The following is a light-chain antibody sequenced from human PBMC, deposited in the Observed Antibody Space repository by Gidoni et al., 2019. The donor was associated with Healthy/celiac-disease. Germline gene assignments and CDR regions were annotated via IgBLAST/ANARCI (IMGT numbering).Light chain of an antibody. CDR1: QSVSSN. CDR2: GAS. CDR3: QQYNNWPPVT. V-gene: IGKV3-15*01. Sequence: DIVMTQSPATLSVSPGERATLSCRASQSVSSNLAWYQQKPGQAPRLLIYGASTRATGIPARFSGSGSGTEFTLSISSLQSEDFAVYYCQQYNNWPPVTFXQXTKVXIK. J-gene: IGKJ1*01.